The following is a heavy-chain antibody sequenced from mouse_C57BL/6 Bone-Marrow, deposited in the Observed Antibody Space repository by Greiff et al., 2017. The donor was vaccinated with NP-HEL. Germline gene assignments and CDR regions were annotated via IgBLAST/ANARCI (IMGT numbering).Heavy chain of an antibody. CDR3: ARERIMDYYGSSWYFDV. Sequence: QVQLQQPGAELVMPGASVKLSCKASGYTFTSYWMHWVKQRPGQGLEWIGEIDPSDSYTNYNQKFKGKSTLTVDKSSSTAYMQLSSLTSEDSAVYYCARERIMDYYGSSWYFDVWGTGTTVTVSS. V-gene: IGHV1-69*01. CDR2: IDPSDSYT. CDR1: GYTFTSYW. D-gene: IGHD1-1*01. J-gene: IGHJ1*03.